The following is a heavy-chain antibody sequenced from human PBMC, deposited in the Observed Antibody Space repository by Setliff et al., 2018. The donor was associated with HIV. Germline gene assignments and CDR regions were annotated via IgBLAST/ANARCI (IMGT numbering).Heavy chain of an antibody. V-gene: IGHV4-4*07. J-gene: IGHJ4*02. Sequence: PSETLSLTCNVSGDSLNTYYWSWIRQSGGKGLEWIGRIYASGKTTFNPSLKSRVRMSVDTSKNQFSLKLTSVTASDTAVYYCARGNNDLESFDYWGQGAVVTVSS. D-gene: IGHD3-3*01. CDR1: GDSLNTYY. CDR3: ARGNNDLESFDY. CDR2: IYASGKT.